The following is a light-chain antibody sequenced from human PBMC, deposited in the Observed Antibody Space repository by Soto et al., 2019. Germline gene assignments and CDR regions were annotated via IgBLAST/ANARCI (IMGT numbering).Light chain of an antibody. Sequence: QSALTQPGSVSGSPGQSVTISCTGTSSDVGGYNYVSWYQQHPGKAPKLMIYDVSKRPSGVPDRFSGSKSGNTASLTISGLQAEDEADYYCCSYAGSSSYVFGTGTKVTVL. J-gene: IGLJ1*01. CDR3: CSYAGSSSYV. CDR1: SSDVGGYNY. V-gene: IGLV2-11*01. CDR2: DVS.